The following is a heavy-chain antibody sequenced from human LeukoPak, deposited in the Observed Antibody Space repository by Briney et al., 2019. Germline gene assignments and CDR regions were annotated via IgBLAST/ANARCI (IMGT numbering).Heavy chain of an antibody. CDR2: IYYSGST. Sequence: SETLSLTCTVSGGSISSYYWSWIRQPPGKGLEWIGYIYYSGSTNYNPSLKSRVTISVDTSKNQFSLQLNSVTPEDTAVYYCARESSAAAGTRHLDYWGQGTLVTVSS. V-gene: IGHV4-59*12. D-gene: IGHD6-13*01. J-gene: IGHJ4*02. CDR1: GGSISSYY. CDR3: ARESSAAAGTRHLDY.